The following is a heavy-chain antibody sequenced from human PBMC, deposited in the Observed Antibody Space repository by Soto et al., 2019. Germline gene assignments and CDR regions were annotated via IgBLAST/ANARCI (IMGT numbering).Heavy chain of an antibody. CDR1: GFTISSCA. V-gene: IGHV3-48*03. J-gene: IGHJ4*02. CDR3: ARDTPTAPFDY. D-gene: IGHD4-17*01. CDR2: ISHAGGSI. Sequence: PGGSLRLSCAASGFTISSCAMSWVRQAPGKGLEWLSGISHAGGSIYYADSVKGRVNVSRDNAKSSLYLQMNSLRAEDTAVYYCARDTPTAPFDYWGQGTLVTVSS.